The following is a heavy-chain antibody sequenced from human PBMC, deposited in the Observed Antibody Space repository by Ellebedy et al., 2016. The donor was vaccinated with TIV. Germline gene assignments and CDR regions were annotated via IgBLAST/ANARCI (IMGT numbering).Heavy chain of an antibody. CDR3: ARGSGYIIDY. V-gene: IGHV3-53*01. D-gene: IGHD3-22*01. Sequence: PGGSLRLSCAASGFTVSSNYMNWVRQAPGKGLEWVSVIYSGGSTYYAYSVKGRFTIFRDNSKNTLYLQMNSLRAEDTAVYYCARGSGYIIDYWGQGTLVTVSS. CDR2: IYSGGST. J-gene: IGHJ4*02. CDR1: GFTVSSNY.